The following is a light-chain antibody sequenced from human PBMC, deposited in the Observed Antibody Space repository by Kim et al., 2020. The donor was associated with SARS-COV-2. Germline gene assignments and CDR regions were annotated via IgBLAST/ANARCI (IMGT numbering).Light chain of an antibody. Sequence: QSVLTQPPSASGTPGQRVTISCSGSRSNIGSNYVYWYQQHPGAAPKLLIYEYYQRPSGVPDRFSVSSSGSATSLAISGLRSEDEAHDYCSAWDDSLSVHYVFGTGTKVTVL. CDR3: SAWDDSLSVHYV. J-gene: IGLJ1*01. CDR2: EYY. CDR1: RSNIGSNY. V-gene: IGLV1-47*01.